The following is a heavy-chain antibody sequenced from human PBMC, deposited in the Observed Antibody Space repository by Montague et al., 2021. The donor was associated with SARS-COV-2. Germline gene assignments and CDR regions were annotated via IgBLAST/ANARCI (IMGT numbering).Heavy chain of an antibody. V-gene: IGHV3-48*03. CDR2: ISSSGSTI. CDR1: GFTFSSYE. Sequence: SLRLSCAASGFTFSSYEMNWVRQAPVKGLEWVSYISSSGSTIYXXXSXXXRFXISRDNAKNSLYLQMNSLRAEDTAVYYCARGGTYYDFWSGYYNYYYGMDVWGQGTTVTVSS. D-gene: IGHD3-3*01. J-gene: IGHJ6*02. CDR3: ARGGTYYDFWSGYYNYYYGMDV.